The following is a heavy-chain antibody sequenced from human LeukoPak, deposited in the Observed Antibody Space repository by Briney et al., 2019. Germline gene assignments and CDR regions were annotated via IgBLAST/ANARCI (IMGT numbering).Heavy chain of an antibody. V-gene: IGHV1-2*02. J-gene: IGHJ4*02. D-gene: IGHD1-26*01. CDR3: ARGSVGAPRAADY. CDR2: INPDSGGT. CDR1: GYTFNDYF. Sequence: ASVKVSCMASGYTFNDYFMHWVRQAPGQGLEWMGWINPDSGGTNYAQKFQGRVTMTRDTSINTAYMELGRLTSDDTAVYYCARGSVGAPRAADYWGQGTPLTVSS.